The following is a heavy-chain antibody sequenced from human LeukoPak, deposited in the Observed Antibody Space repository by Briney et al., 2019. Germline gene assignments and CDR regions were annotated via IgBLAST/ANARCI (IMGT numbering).Heavy chain of an antibody. CDR2: IGYTVDST. CDR1: GFTFSSYA. V-gene: IGHV3-23*01. CDR3: AKSPTVDAAFDI. Sequence: GGSLRLSCADSGFTFSSYAMNWVRQAPGKGLEGVSGIGYTVDSTFYADSVKGRFTASRDSSKNTLFLHMNSLRAEDTALYYCAKSPTVDAAFDIWGQGTMVTVSS. D-gene: IGHD4-23*01. J-gene: IGHJ3*02.